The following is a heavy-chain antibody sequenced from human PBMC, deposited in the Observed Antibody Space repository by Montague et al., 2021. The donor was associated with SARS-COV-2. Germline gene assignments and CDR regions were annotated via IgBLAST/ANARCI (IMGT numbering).Heavy chain of an antibody. J-gene: IGHJ6*02. CDR2: IYSGSGST. V-gene: IGHV3-66*01. CDR3: ARAPGSSYSSGWYDYYYGMDV. D-gene: IGHD6-19*01. CDR1: GFTVGSNY. Sequence: SLRLSCAASGFTVGSNYMSWVRQAPGKGLEWVSVIYSGSGSTYYADSVKGRFTISRDISKNTLYLQMNSLRAEDTAVYYCARAPGSSYSSGWYDYYYGMDVWGQGTTVTVSS.